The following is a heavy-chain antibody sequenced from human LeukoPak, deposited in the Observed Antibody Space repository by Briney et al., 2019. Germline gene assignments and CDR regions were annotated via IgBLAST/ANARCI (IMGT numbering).Heavy chain of an antibody. D-gene: IGHD2-2*01. CDR2: ISYDGSNK. V-gene: IGHV3-30*18. CDR1: GFTFSSYG. Sequence: GRSLRLSCAASGFTFSSYGMHWVRQAPGKGLEWVAVISYDGSNKYYADSVKGRFTISRDNSKNTLYLQMNSLRAEDTAVYYCAKDVGVVPAAIPVALDYWGQGTLVTVSS. CDR3: AKDVGVVPAAIPVALDY. J-gene: IGHJ4*02.